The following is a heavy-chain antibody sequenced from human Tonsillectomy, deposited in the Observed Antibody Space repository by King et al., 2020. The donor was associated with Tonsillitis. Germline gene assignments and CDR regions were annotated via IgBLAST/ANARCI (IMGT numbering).Heavy chain of an antibody. CDR3: ARDGYGSGTQGIDYYYYGMDV. CDR2: INPNSGGT. CDR1: GYTFTGYY. V-gene: IGHV1-2*04. D-gene: IGHD3-10*01. Sequence: VQLVQSGAEVKKPGASVKVSCKASGYTFTGYYMHWVRQAPGQGLEWMGWINPNSGGTNYAQKFQGWVTMTRDTSISTAYMELSRLRFDDTAVYYCARDGYGSGTQGIDYYYYGMDVWGQGTTVTVSS. J-gene: IGHJ6*02.